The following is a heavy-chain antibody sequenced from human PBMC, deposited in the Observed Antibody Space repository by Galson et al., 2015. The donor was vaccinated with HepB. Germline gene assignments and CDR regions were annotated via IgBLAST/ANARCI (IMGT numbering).Heavy chain of an antibody. V-gene: IGHV3-7*03. Sequence: SLRLSCAASGFTFSTYRMTWVRQAPGKGLEWVANIKEDGSETYYATSVNGRFAISRENARNSLFLQMNSLRVEDTAVYYCARQNCSGGTCGTVGGFFDYWGQGTQVTASS. D-gene: IGHD2-15*01. CDR1: GFTFSTYR. CDR3: ARQNCSGGTCGTVGGFFDY. J-gene: IGHJ4*02. CDR2: IKEDGSET.